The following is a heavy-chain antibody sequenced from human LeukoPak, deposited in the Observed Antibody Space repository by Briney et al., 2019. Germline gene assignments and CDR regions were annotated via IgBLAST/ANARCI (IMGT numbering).Heavy chain of an antibody. D-gene: IGHD3-10*01. V-gene: IGHV4-59*01. CDR2: IYYSGST. Sequence: PSETLSLTCTVSGGSISSYYWSWNRQPPGKGLEWIGYIYYSGSTNYNPSLKSRLTISVDTSKNQFSLKLSSVTAADTAVYYCARDHYYGSGLNWFDPWGQGTLVTVSS. CDR1: GGSISSYY. CDR3: ARDHYYGSGLNWFDP. J-gene: IGHJ5*02.